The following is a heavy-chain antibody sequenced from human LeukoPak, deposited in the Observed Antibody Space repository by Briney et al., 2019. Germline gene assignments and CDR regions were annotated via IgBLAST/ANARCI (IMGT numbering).Heavy chain of an antibody. CDR1: GGSISSYY. V-gene: IGHV4-59*08. CDR2: IYYSGST. CDR3: ARLPYYYDSSGSED. Sequence: SETLSLTCTVSGGSISSYYWSWIRQPPGKGLEWIGYIYYSGSTNYNPSLKSRVTISVDTSKNQFSLKLSSVTAADTAVYYCARLPYYYDSSGSEDWGQGTLVTVSS. D-gene: IGHD3-22*01. J-gene: IGHJ4*02.